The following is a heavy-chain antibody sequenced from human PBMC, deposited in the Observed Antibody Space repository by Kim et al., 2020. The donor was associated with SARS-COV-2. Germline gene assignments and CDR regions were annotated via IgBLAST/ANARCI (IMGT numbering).Heavy chain of an antibody. J-gene: IGHJ6*02. CDR2: INPNSGGT. CDR3: ARDRCSSTSCYGGNYYGMDV. CDR1: GYTFTGYY. V-gene: IGHV1-2*02. Sequence: ASVKVSCKASGYTFTGYYMHWVRQAPGQGLEWMGWINPNSGGTNYAQKFQGRVTMTRDTSISTACMELSRLRSDDTAVYYCARDRCSSTSCYGGNYYGMDVWGQGTTVTVSS. D-gene: IGHD2-2*01.